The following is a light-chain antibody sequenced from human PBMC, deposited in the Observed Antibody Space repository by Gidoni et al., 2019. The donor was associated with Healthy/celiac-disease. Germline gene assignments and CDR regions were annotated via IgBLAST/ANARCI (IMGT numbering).Light chain of an antibody. CDR3: QQSYSTLTWT. J-gene: IGKJ1*01. Sequence: DIQMTQSPSSLSASVGDRVTITCRASQSISSYLHWYQQKPGKAPKLLIYAASSLQSGVPSRFSGSGSGTDFTITISSLQPEDFSTYYCQQSYSTLTWTFGQGTKVEIK. V-gene: IGKV1-39*01. CDR2: AAS. CDR1: QSISSY.